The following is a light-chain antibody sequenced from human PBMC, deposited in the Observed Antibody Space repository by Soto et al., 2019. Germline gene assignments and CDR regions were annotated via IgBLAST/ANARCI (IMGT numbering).Light chain of an antibody. CDR2: GAS. J-gene: IGKJ1*01. Sequence: EIVLTQSPGTLSLSPGERATLSCRASQSVSSSYLAWYQQKPGQAPRLLIYGASSRATDIPDRFSGSGSGTDLTLTISRLEPEDFAVYYCQQYGSSPSWTFGQGTKVEIK. V-gene: IGKV3-20*01. CDR1: QSVSSSY. CDR3: QQYGSSPSWT.